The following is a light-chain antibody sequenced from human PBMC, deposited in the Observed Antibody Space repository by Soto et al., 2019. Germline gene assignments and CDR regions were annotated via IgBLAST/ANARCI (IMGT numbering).Light chain of an antibody. CDR1: SGHSSYI. CDR3: ETWDSNTRV. CDR2: LEGSGSY. J-gene: IGLJ3*02. V-gene: IGLV4-60*02. Sequence: HPVLTQSSSASASLGSSVKPTCTLSSGHSSYIIAWHQQQPGKAPRYLMKLEGSGSYNKGSGVPDRFSGSSSGADRYLTISKLQFEDEADYYCETWDSNTRVFGGGTELTV.